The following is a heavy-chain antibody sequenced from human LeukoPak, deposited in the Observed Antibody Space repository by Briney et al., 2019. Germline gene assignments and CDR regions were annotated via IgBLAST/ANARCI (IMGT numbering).Heavy chain of an antibody. CDR2: IYYSGST. CDR1: GGSISTSTYY. D-gene: IGHD5-24*01. J-gene: IGHJ4*02. V-gene: IGHV4-39*07. CDR3: ARMTEMATIRIDY. Sequence: SETLSLTCTVSGGSISTSTYYWGWIRQPPGKGLEWIGSIYYSGSTYYNPSLKSRVTISVDTSKNQFSLKLSSVTAADTAVYYCARMTEMATIRIDYWGQGTLVTVSS.